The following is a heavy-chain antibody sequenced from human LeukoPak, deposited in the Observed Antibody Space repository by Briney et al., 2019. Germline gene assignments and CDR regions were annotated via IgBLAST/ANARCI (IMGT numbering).Heavy chain of an antibody. Sequence: ASVKVSCKASGYTFTRNYMHWVRQAPGQGLEWMGIINPSGDSTSYAQKFQGRVTMTRDTSTSTVYMELSSLRSEDTAVYYCARDPCSGGSCCYNYFDYWGQGTLVTVSS. V-gene: IGHV1-46*01. J-gene: IGHJ4*02. CDR3: ARDPCSGGSCCYNYFDY. D-gene: IGHD2-15*01. CDR1: GYTFTRNY. CDR2: INPSGDST.